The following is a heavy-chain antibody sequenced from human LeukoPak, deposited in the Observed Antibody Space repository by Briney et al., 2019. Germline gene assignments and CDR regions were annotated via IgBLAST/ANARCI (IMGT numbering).Heavy chain of an antibody. D-gene: IGHD6-25*01. CDR2: ISDDGTDE. Sequence: GGSLRLSCAASGFSFSNYGMHWVRQAPGKGLEWLAAISDDGTDENYGDSVRGRFTISRDNSENTLYLQMNSLRPEDTAVYHCVRVHQRAATPYFFDYWGLGALVTVSS. J-gene: IGHJ4*02. CDR3: VRVHQRAATPYFFDY. V-gene: IGHV3-30*03. CDR1: GFSFSNYG.